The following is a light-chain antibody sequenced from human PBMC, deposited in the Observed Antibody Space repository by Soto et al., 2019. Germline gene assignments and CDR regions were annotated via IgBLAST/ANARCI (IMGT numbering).Light chain of an antibody. J-gene: IGLJ1*01. V-gene: IGLV2-14*01. CDR3: SSYTSDSSYV. CDR2: AVS. Sequence: QSALTQPASVSGSPGQSITISWTGTSSDVGLYDYVSWYQQHPGKAPQLMIYAVSNRPSGVSNRFSASKSGNTASLFISGLQAEDEADYYCSSYTSDSSYVFGSGTKLTVL. CDR1: SSDVGLYDY.